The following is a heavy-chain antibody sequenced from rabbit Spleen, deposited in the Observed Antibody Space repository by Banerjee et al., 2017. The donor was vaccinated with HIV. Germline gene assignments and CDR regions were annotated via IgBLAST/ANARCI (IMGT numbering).Heavy chain of an antibody. CDR2: IYAGSTGTT. V-gene: IGHV1S45*01. CDR3: ARNFDL. CDR1: GFDFSTYS. J-gene: IGHJ4*01. Sequence: QEQLKESGGGLVQPGGSLKLSCKASGFDFSTYSMSWVRQAPGKGLEWIGTIYAGSTGTTDYASWAKGRFTISKTSSTTVTLQMTSLTAADTATYFCARNFDLWGPGTLVTVS.